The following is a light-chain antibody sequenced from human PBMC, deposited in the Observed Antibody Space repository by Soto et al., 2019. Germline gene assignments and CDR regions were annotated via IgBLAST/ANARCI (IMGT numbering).Light chain of an antibody. V-gene: IGKV1-33*01. CDR1: QPIKTW. Sequence: DIQLTQSPASVSAAVGDRINISCRASQPIKTWLAWYQQKPGKGPKLLIYTASTLETGVPSRFSGSGSGTDFTFTISSLQPEDIATYYCQQYDNLPYTFGQGTKLEIK. J-gene: IGKJ2*01. CDR3: QQYDNLPYT. CDR2: TAS.